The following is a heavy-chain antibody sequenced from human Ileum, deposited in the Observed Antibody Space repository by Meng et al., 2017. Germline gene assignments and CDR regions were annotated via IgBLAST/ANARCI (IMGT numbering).Heavy chain of an antibody. CDR1: GASINNYDHN. Sequence: LSCSVCGASINNYDHNWVWIRQSPGKGLECIATVSHNGATSFNPSLKSRVTILADTSKNQFSLSLTSVTATDTAVYYCARDYEYRLFWGHGTLVTVSS. D-gene: IGHD2-2*01. CDR2: VSHNGAT. J-gene: IGHJ4*01. V-gene: IGHV4-39*07. CDR3: ARDYEYRLF.